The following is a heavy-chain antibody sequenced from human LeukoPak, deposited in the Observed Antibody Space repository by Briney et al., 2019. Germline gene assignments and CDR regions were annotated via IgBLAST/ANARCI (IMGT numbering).Heavy chain of an antibody. CDR3: AKAHSGSYYRDAFDI. J-gene: IGHJ3*02. V-gene: IGHV3-23*01. Sequence: GGSLRLSCAASGFTFSTYAMSWVRLAPGKGLEWVSAISGSGGSTYYADSVKGRFTISRDNSKNTLYLQMNSLRAEDTAVYYCAKAHSGSYYRDAFDIWGQGTMVTVSS. D-gene: IGHD1-26*01. CDR2: ISGSGGST. CDR1: GFTFSTYA.